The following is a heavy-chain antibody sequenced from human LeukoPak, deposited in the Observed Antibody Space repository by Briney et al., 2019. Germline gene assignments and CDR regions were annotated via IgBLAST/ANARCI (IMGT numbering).Heavy chain of an antibody. CDR3: ATPPAAGAYYYYGMDV. J-gene: IGHJ6*02. D-gene: IGHD6-13*01. CDR1: GFIFSSYE. Sequence: GGSLRLSCAASGFIFSSYEMNWVRQAPGKGLEWVSYISSSGSTIYYADSVKGRFTISRDNAKNSLYLQMNSLRAEDTAVYYCATPPAAGAYYYYGMDVWGQGTTVTVSS. CDR2: ISSSGSTI. V-gene: IGHV3-48*03.